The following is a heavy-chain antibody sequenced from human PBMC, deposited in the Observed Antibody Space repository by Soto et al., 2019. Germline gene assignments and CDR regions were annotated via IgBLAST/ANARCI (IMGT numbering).Heavy chain of an antibody. CDR1: GYTFTTYG. Sequence: QVQLVQSGAEVKKPGASVKVSCKASGYTFTTYGISWVRQAPGQGLEWTGWISAYNGNTNYAQKLQGRVTMTTDTSTSTAYMELRSLRSDDTAMYYCARDRGPYYVSGSGVDYWGQGTLVTVSS. J-gene: IGHJ4*02. V-gene: IGHV1-18*01. D-gene: IGHD3-10*01. CDR3: ARDRGPYYVSGSGVDY. CDR2: ISAYNGNT.